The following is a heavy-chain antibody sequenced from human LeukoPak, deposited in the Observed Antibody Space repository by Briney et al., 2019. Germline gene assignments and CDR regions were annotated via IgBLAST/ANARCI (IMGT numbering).Heavy chain of an antibody. D-gene: IGHD3-9*01. CDR3: ARDLYDILTGYYSDY. CDR1: GFTFSRHW. CDR2: IKQDGSEK. J-gene: IGHJ4*02. V-gene: IGHV3-7*03. Sequence: GGSLRLSCAVSGFTFSRHWMSWVRQAPGKGLEWVANIKQDGSEKYYVDSVKGRFTISRDNAKNSLYLQMNSLRAEDTAVYYCARDLYDILTGYYSDYWGQGTLVTVSS.